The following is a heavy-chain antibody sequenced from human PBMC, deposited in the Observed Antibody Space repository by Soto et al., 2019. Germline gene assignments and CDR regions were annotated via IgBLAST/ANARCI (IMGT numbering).Heavy chain of an antibody. CDR2: TYYRSKWHS. V-gene: IGHV6-1*01. CDR3: ARSGPGGYIDY. CDR1: GDSVSSNNAA. J-gene: IGHJ4*01. Sequence: PSQTLSLTCAISGDSVSSNNAAWNLIRQSPSRGLEWLGRTYYRSKWHSGYSVSVRSRISISPDTSKNRFSLQLNSVTPDDTAVYYCARSGPGGYIDYWGRGTLVTVSS. D-gene: IGHD3-22*01.